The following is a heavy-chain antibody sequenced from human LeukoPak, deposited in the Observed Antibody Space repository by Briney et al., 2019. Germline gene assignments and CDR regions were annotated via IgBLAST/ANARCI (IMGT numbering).Heavy chain of an antibody. D-gene: IGHD6-6*01. J-gene: IGHJ4*02. CDR3: ATSYSSSSYDLDY. CDR2: ISYDGTNQ. Sequence: GGSLRLSCAASGFPFSFYSVHWVRQAPGKGLEWVAVISYDGTNQYFADFVKGRFAISRDKSKNTLFLQMNSLRPEDTAVYYCATSYSSSSYDLDYWGQGTLVTVSS. V-gene: IGHV3-30*09. CDR1: GFPFSFYS.